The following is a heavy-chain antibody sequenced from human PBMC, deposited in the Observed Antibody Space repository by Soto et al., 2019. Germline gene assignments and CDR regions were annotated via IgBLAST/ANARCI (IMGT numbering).Heavy chain of an antibody. V-gene: IGHV3-23*01. Sequence: PGGSLRLSCAASGFTFSSYAMSWVRQAPGKGLEWVSAISGSGGSTYYADSVKGRFTISRDNSKNTLYLQMNSLRAEDTAVYYCAKDNDDSSGYYYVGSDYWGQGTLVTVSS. D-gene: IGHD3-22*01. CDR3: AKDNDDSSGYYYVGSDY. CDR1: GFTFSSYA. J-gene: IGHJ4*02. CDR2: ISGSGGST.